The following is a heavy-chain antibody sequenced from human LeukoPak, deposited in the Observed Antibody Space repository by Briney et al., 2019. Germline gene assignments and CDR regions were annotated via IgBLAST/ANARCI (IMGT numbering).Heavy chain of an antibody. Sequence: PSETLSLTCTVSGGSISSYYWSWIRQPAGKGLEWIGRIYTSGSTNYNPSLKSRVIMSVDTSENQFSLKLSSVTAADTAVYYCARGGCSSTSCYNGFYYYYMDVWGKGTTVTVSS. CDR1: GGSISSYY. CDR3: ARGGCSSTSCYNGFYYYYMDV. CDR2: IYTSGST. D-gene: IGHD2-2*02. V-gene: IGHV4-4*07. J-gene: IGHJ6*03.